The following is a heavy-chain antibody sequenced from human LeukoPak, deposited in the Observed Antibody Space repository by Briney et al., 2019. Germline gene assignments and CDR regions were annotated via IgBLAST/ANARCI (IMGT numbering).Heavy chain of an antibody. V-gene: IGHV1-18*01. CDR2: ISAYNGNT. CDR3: ARGNYYYDSSGYFDY. J-gene: IGHJ4*02. Sequence: ISAYNGNTNYAQKLQGRVTMTTDTYTSTAYMELRSLRSDDTAVYYCARGNYYYDSSGYFDYWGQGTLVTVSS. D-gene: IGHD3-22*01.